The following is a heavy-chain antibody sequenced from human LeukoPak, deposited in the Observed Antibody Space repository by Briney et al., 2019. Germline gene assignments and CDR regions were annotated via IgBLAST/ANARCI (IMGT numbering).Heavy chain of an antibody. V-gene: IGHV3-21*01. J-gene: IGHJ4*02. D-gene: IGHD2-2*01. Sequence: GGSLRLSCVASGFTFSNYNMNWVRQAPGKGLEWVASISDSSGNIFYADSVKGRFTVSRDNAKKSLYLQMNSLRVEDTAVYYCARGGIVVVPAAFIHWGQGTLVTVSS. CDR1: GFTFSNYN. CDR2: ISDSSGNI. CDR3: ARGGIVVVPAAFIH.